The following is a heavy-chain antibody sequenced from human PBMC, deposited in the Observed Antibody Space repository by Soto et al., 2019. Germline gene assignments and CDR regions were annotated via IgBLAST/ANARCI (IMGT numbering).Heavy chain of an antibody. CDR3: ARHRGRTAAGTEFGMDV. J-gene: IGHJ6*02. Sequence: GPSLKVSCKASGYTFTIYGISWVRQAPGQGLEWMGWISAYNGNTNYAQKLQGRVTMTTDTSTSTAYMELRSLRSDDTAVYYCARHRGRTAAGTEFGMDVWGQGTTVTVSS. CDR1: GYTFTIYG. D-gene: IGHD6-13*01. CDR2: ISAYNGNT. V-gene: IGHV1-18*01.